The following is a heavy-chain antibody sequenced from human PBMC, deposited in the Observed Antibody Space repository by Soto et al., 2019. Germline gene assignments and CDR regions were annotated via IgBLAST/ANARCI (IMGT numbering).Heavy chain of an antibody. D-gene: IGHD6-19*01. CDR3: AREEAGTYYYYGMDV. CDR2: INPNSGGT. CDR1: GYTFTGYY. V-gene: IGHV1-2*02. J-gene: IGHJ6*02. Sequence: QVQLVQSGAEVKKPGASVKVSCKASGYTFTGYYMHWVRQAPGQGLEWMGWINPNSGGTNYAQKLQCRVTMTRDTSISTAYMELSRLRSDDTAVYYCAREEAGTYYYYGMDVWGQGTTVTVSS.